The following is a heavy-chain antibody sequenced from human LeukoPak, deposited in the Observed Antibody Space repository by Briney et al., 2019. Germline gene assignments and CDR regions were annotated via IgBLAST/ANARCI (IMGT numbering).Heavy chain of an antibody. J-gene: IGHJ5*02. V-gene: IGHV1-18*01. D-gene: IGHD2-15*01. CDR3: ARDWFCSGGKCYNCFDP. CDR1: GYTFSSYG. CDR2: ISSSNGKT. Sequence: ASVKVSCKAAGYTFSSYGISWVRQAPGQGLEWMGWISSSNGKTNYAQNSQGRVTMTTDTSTSTARMELRSLTSDDTAVYYCARDWFCSGGKCYNCFDPWGQGTLVTVSS.